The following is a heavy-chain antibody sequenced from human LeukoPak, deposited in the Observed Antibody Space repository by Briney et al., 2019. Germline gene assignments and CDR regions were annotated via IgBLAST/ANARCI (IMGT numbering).Heavy chain of an antibody. CDR2: IKEDGSER. D-gene: IGHD6-19*01. Sequence: GGSLRLSCEASAFIFSGHWLNWVRQTPGKGLEWVASIKEDGSERQYVDSVKGRFSISRDNTKGSLFLQLNSLRAEDTAVYYCVRNLAVAGTCFDSWGQGTLVTVSS. CDR3: VRNLAVAGTCFDS. J-gene: IGHJ4*02. CDR1: AFIFSGHW. V-gene: IGHV3-7*03.